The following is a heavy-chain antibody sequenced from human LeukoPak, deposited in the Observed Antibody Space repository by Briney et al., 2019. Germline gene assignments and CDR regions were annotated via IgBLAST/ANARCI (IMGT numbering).Heavy chain of an antibody. CDR3: ASSSGEPYYFDY. CDR1: GPSISSYY. V-gene: IGHV4-59*08. J-gene: IGHJ4*02. CDR2: IYYSGST. D-gene: IGHD3-22*01. Sequence: PSEGLSPACSVYGPSISSYYGGSVRQPPGRGLGWIGYIYYSGSTNYNPTLKSRVTISVATSKNQFTLKLCSVTAAATAVYYCASSSGEPYYFDYWGQGTLVTVSS.